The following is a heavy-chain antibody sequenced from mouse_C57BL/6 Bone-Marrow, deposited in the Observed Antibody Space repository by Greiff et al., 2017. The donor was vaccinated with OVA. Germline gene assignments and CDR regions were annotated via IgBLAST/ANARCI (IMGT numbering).Heavy chain of an antibody. CDR2: IDPSDSYT. CDR3: ASGNFYAMDY. V-gene: IGHV1-59*01. CDR1: GYTFTSYW. J-gene: IGHJ4*01. Sequence: QVQLQQPGAELVRPGTSVKLSCKASGYTFTSYWMHWVKQRPGQGLEWIGVIDPSDSYTNYNQKFKGKATLTVDTSSSTAYMQLSSLTSEDSAVYYCASGNFYAMDYWGQGTSVTVSS. D-gene: IGHD2-1*01.